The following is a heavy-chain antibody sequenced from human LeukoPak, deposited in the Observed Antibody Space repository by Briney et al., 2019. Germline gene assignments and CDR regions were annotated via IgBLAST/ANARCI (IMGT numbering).Heavy chain of an antibody. CDR2: IYTSGST. J-gene: IGHJ3*02. V-gene: IGHV4-4*07. CDR3: ARAGEYGRYAFDI. Sequence: PSETLSLTCTVSGGSISSYYWNWIRQPAGKGLEWIGRIYTSGSTNYNPSLKSRVTISVDTSKNQFSLKLSSVTAADTAVYYCARAGEYGRYAFDIWGQGTMVTVSS. CDR1: GGSISSYY. D-gene: IGHD2/OR15-2a*01.